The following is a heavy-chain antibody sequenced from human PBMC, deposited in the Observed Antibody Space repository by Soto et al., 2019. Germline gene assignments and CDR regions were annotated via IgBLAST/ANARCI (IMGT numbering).Heavy chain of an antibody. CDR1: GGLFSSYP. Sequence: QEQLVQSGAEVKKPGSSVKVSCQASGGLFSSYPISWVRQVPGQGLEWMGGIIPVFQTAYYTQRFQGRVTITADESTNTAYMELSSLRPEDTAIYYCARGGSGYTWFNEFWGQGTLVTVSS. J-gene: IGHJ4*02. CDR2: IIPVFQTA. CDR3: ARGGSGYTWFNEF. V-gene: IGHV1-69*01. D-gene: IGHD3-22*01.